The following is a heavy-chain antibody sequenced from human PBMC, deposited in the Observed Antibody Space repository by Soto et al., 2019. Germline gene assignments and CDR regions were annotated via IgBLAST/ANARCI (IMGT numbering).Heavy chain of an antibody. V-gene: IGHV1-3*05. CDR1: GYTFTSYA. Sequence: QVQLVQSGAEEKKPGASVKVSCKASGYTFTSYAMHWVRQAPGQRLEWMGWINAGNGNTKYSQKLPGRVTIPRDKSASTAYMELSSLRSEDTAVYYCARSIVVVTALDYWGQGTLVTVAS. D-gene: IGHD2-21*02. CDR3: ARSIVVVTALDY. J-gene: IGHJ4*02. CDR2: INAGNGNT.